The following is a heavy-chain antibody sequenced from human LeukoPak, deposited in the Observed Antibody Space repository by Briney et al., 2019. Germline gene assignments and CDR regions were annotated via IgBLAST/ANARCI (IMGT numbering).Heavy chain of an antibody. CDR1: GGSIGTYS. V-gene: IGHV4-59*08. Sequence: SETLSLTCTVSGGSIGTYSWNWIRQPPGKGLEWIGYIYYSGTTNYNPSLKSRVTISVDTSKNQFSLKLSSVTAADTAVYYCARQTFSGSKFDYWGQGTLVTVSS. CDR2: IYYSGTT. CDR3: ARQTFSGSKFDY. J-gene: IGHJ4*02.